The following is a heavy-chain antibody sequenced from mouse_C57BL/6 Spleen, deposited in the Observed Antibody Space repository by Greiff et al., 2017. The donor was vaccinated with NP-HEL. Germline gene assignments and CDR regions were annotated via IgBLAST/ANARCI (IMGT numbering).Heavy chain of an antibody. CDR2: IYPGSGST. CDR1: GYTFTSYW. J-gene: IGHJ4*01. CDR3: ALYGSSYRAMDY. D-gene: IGHD1-1*01. Sequence: QVQLQQPGAELVKPGASVKMSCKASGYTFTSYWITWVKQRPGQGLEWIGDIYPGSGSTNYNEKFKSKATLTVDTSSSTAYMQLSSLTSEDSAVYYCALYGSSYRAMDYWGQGTSVTVSS. V-gene: IGHV1-55*01.